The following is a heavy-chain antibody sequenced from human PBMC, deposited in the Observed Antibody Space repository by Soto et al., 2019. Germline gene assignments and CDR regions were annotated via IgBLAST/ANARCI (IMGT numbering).Heavy chain of an antibody. CDR1: GGTFSNSP. V-gene: IGHV1-69*12. Sequence: QVQLVQSGAEVKKPGSSVKVSCKSSGGTFSNSPISWVRQAPGQGLEWVGGVIPVFKTANYAQKFQGRVTITADESTNTAYMGLSSLRSGGTAVYYCARSRFVVGVTEDYYGRDVWGQGTTVTVSS. D-gene: IGHD2-15*01. J-gene: IGHJ6*02. CDR3: ARSRFVVGVTEDYYGRDV. CDR2: VIPVFKTA.